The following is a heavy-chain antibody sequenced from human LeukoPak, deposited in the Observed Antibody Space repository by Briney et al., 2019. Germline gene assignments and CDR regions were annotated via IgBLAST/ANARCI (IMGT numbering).Heavy chain of an antibody. D-gene: IGHD6-13*01. CDR1: GYTFTSYA. V-gene: IGHV7-4-1*02. CDR3: ARDRLAAAITGFDP. Sequence: GASVTVSCKASGYTFTSYAMNWVRQAPGQGLEWMGWINTNTGNPTYAQGFTGRFVFSLDTSVSTAYLQISSLKAEDTAVYYCARDRLAAAITGFDPWGQGTLVTVSS. J-gene: IGHJ5*02. CDR2: INTNTGNP.